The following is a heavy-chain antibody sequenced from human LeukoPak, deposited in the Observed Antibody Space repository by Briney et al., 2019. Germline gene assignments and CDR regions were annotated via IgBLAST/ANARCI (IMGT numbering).Heavy chain of an antibody. V-gene: IGHV4-61*01. Sequence: PSETLSLTCTVSGGSVSSGSYYWSWIRQPPGKGLEWIGHIYYSGSTNYNPSLKSRVTISVDTSKNQFSLKLSSVTAADTAVCYCARAPRRVTMIVPELDPWGQGTLVTVSS. CDR1: GGSVSSGSYY. CDR2: IYYSGST. D-gene: IGHD3-22*01. J-gene: IGHJ5*02. CDR3: ARAPRRVTMIVPELDP.